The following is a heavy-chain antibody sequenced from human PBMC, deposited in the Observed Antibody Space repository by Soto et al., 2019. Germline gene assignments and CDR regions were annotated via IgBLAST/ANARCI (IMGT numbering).Heavy chain of an antibody. V-gene: IGHV3-9*01. D-gene: IGHD3-16*01. Sequence: EVQLVESGGGLVQPGRSLRLSCAASGFTFDDYAMHWVRQAPGKGLEWVSGINWNSGSIGYADSVKGRFTISRDNAKNSLYLQTNSLRTEDTALYYCAKEKGFGGVRKGMDVWGQGTTVTVSS. CDR1: GFTFDDYA. CDR2: INWNSGSI. J-gene: IGHJ6*02. CDR3: AKEKGFGGVRKGMDV.